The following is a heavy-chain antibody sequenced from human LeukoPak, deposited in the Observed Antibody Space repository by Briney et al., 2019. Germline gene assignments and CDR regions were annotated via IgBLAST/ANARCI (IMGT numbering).Heavy chain of an antibody. Sequence: GASVKVSCKASGYTFTGYYMHWVRQAPGQGLEWMGWINPNSGGTNYSQKFQGRVTMTRDTSISTAYMELSRLRSDDTAVYYCARPAGYYDSSGYYFHWGQGTLVTVSS. CDR2: INPNSGGT. CDR3: ARPAGYYDSSGYYFH. J-gene: IGHJ4*02. CDR1: GYTFTGYY. V-gene: IGHV1-2*02. D-gene: IGHD3-22*01.